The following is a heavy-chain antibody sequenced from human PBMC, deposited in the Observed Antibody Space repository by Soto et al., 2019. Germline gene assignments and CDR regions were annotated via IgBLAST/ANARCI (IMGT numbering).Heavy chain of an antibody. CDR3: ARAPQYYYDSSGYSPFDY. V-gene: IGHV1-3*01. D-gene: IGHD3-22*01. CDR1: GYTFSGYS. J-gene: IGHJ4*02. CDR2: INAGNGNT. Sequence: GASVKVSCKASGYTFSGYSITWVRQAPGQGLEWMGWINAGNGNTKYSQKFQGRVTITRDTSASTAYMELSSLRSEDTAVYYCARAPQYYYDSSGYSPFDYWGQGTLVTVSS.